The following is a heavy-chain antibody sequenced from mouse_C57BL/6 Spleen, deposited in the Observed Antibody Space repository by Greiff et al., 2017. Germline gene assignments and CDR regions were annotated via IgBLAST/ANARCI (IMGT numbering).Heavy chain of an antibody. CDR3: AGYSDV. CDR1: GYTFTSYW. Sequence: QVHVKQPGAELVKPGASVKMSCKASGYTFTSYWITWVKQRPGQGLEWIGDIYPGSGSTNYNEKFKSKATLTVDTSSSTAYMQLSSLTSEDSAVYYCAGYSDVWGTGTTVTVSS. CDR2: IYPGSGST. V-gene: IGHV1-55*01. J-gene: IGHJ1*03.